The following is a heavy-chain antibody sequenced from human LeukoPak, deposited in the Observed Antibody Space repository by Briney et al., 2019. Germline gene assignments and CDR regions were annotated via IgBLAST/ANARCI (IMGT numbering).Heavy chain of an antibody. D-gene: IGHD3-22*01. J-gene: IGHJ4*02. V-gene: IGHV3-23*01. CDR3: AKDLAPDDSSGYYFPYYFDY. CDR1: GFTFSSYA. Sequence: GGSLRLSCAASGFTFSSYAMSWVREAPGKGLEWVSALSGSGGSTYYADSVKGRFTISRDNSKNTLYLQMNSLRAEDTAVYYCAKDLAPDDSSGYYFPYYFDYWGQGTRVTVSS. CDR2: LSGSGGST.